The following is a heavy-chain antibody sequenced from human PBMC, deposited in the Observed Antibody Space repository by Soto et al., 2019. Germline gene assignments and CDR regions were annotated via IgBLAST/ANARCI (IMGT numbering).Heavy chain of an antibody. Sequence: SETLSLTCTVSGGSISSYYWSWIRQPPGKGLEWIGYIYYSGSTNYNPSLKSRVTISVDTSKNQFSLKLSSVTAADTAVYYCAREIQGIAAAKGNWFDPWGQGTLVTVSS. CDR1: GGSISSYY. CDR3: AREIQGIAAAKGNWFDP. J-gene: IGHJ5*02. D-gene: IGHD6-13*01. V-gene: IGHV4-59*01. CDR2: IYYSGST.